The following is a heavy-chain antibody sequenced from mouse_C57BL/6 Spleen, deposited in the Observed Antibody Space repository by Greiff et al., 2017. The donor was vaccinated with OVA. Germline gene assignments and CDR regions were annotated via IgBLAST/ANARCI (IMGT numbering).Heavy chain of an antibody. V-gene: IGHV1-18*01. CDR3: ARGTAYDYDVFDY. CDR2: INPNNGGT. D-gene: IGHD2-4*01. J-gene: IGHJ2*01. CDR1: GYTFTDYN. Sequence: VQLKESGPELVKPGASVKIPCKASGYTFTDYNMDWVKQSHGKSLEWIGDINPNNGGTIYNQKFKGKATLTVDKSSSTAYMELRSPTSEDTAVYYCARGTAYDYDVFDYWGQGTTLTVSS.